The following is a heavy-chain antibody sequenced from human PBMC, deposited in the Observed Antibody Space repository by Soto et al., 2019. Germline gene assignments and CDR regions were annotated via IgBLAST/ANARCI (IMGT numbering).Heavy chain of an antibody. D-gene: IGHD3-3*01. CDR2: ISGSGGST. CDR1: GFTFSSYA. Sequence: GGSLRLSCAASGFTFSSYAMSWVRQAPGKGLEWVSAISGSGGSTYYADSVKGRFTISRDNSKNTLYLQMNSLRAEDTAVYYCAKDPPFWSGYYISHYYYGMGVWGQGTTVTVSS. V-gene: IGHV3-23*01. J-gene: IGHJ6*02. CDR3: AKDPPFWSGYYISHYYYGMGV.